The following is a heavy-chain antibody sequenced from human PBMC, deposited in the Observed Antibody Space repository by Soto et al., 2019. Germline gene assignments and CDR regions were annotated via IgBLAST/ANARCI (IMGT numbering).Heavy chain of an antibody. V-gene: IGHV3-23*01. J-gene: IGHJ6*04. Sequence: EVQLLESGGGLVQPGGSLRLSCAASGFTFSSYAMSWVRQAPGNWLEWVSAISGSGGSTDYADFVKGRFTSSRYNSQTTLNLQMKRRRTRNTSVYYCAKDSIITHYCGSDCPPPRYYYGMDVWGKGTTVTVSS. CDR3: AKDSIITHYCGSDCPPPRYYYGMDV. D-gene: IGHD2-21*02. CDR1: GFTFSSYA. CDR2: ISGSGGST.